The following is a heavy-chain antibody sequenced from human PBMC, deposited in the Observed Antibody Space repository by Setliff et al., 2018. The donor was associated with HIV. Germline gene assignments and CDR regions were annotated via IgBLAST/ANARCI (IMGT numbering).Heavy chain of an antibody. CDR3: ARGGRSWFQNFHGAFDV. V-gene: IGHV4-39*07. J-gene: IGHJ3*01. CDR1: GGSMNSGGYY. CDR2: FYQSGNI. Sequence: SETLSLTCAVSGGSMNSGGYYWTWIRQSPGKGLEWIGSFYQSGNIYYNPSLKSRVTISVDTSKNQFSLRLTSVTAADTAVYYCARGGRSWFQNFHGAFDVWGQGTMVTVSS. D-gene: IGHD3-16*01.